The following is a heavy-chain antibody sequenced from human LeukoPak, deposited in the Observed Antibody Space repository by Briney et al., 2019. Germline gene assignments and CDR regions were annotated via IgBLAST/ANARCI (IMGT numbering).Heavy chain of an antibody. V-gene: IGHV1-46*01. CDR2: VYPSGGST. J-gene: IGHJ4*02. CDR3: ARDSEHQLVN. D-gene: IGHD6-13*01. Sequence: VASVKVSCKASGYTFTLFYMHWVRQAPGQGLEWMGIVYPSGGSTIYAENFRGRVTMTSDTSTSMVYMELSRFRSDDTAIYYCARDSEHQLVNWGQGTLVTVSP. CDR1: GYTFTLFY.